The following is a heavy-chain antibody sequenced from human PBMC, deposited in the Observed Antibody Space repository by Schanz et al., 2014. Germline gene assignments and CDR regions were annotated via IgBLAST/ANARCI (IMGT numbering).Heavy chain of an antibody. V-gene: IGHV1-18*04. Sequence: QVQLVQSGAEVKKPGASVKVSCKASGYTFISYFIHWVRQAPGQGLEWMGWISPYNGNTKYAEKLEDRVTMTTDISTSTAYMQLRSLTSDDTAVYYCARESVSRTRLFDPWGQGTLVTVSS. CDR2: ISPYNGNT. CDR3: ARESVSRTRLFDP. J-gene: IGHJ5*02. D-gene: IGHD3-3*01. CDR1: GYTFISYF.